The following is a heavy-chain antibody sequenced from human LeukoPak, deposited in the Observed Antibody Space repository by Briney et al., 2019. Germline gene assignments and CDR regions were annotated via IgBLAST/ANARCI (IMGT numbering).Heavy chain of an antibody. CDR3: ARPVFCSSTSCPFDY. D-gene: IGHD2-2*01. CDR2: INPNSGGT. Sequence: ASVKVSCKASGYTFTGYYMHWVRQAPRQGLEWMRWINPNSGGTNYAQTFQGRVTMTRDTSISTAYMELSRLRSDDTAVYYCARPVFCSSTSCPFDYWGQGTLVTVSS. V-gene: IGHV1-2*02. J-gene: IGHJ4*02. CDR1: GYTFTGYY.